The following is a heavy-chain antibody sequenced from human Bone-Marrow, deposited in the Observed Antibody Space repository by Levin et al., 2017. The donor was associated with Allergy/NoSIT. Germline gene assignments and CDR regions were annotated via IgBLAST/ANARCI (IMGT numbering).Heavy chain of an antibody. CDR1: GFTVSSNY. CDR2: IYSGGST. CDR3: ARVNYYGSGSLDYFDY. V-gene: IGHV3-53*01. J-gene: IGHJ4*02. Sequence: GGSLRLSCAASGFTVSSNYMSWVRQAPGKGLEWVSVIYSGGSTYYADSVKGRFTISRDNSKNTLYLQMNSLRAEDTAVYYCARVNYYGSGSLDYFDYWGQGTLVTVSS. D-gene: IGHD3-10*01.